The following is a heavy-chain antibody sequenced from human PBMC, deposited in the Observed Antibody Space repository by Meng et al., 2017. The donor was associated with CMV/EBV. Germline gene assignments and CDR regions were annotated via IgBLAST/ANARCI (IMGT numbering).Heavy chain of an antibody. CDR2: ISWNSGSI. CDR1: GFIFDDYA. D-gene: IGHD3-10*01. CDR3: AKGEDPLYSGSYFIDY. Sequence: GGSLRPSCAASGFIFDDYAMHWVRQVPGKGLEWVSGISWNSGSIGYADSVKGRFTISRDNAKKYLYLQMNSLRAEDMALYYCAKGEDPLYSGSYFIDYWGQGTVVTVSS. J-gene: IGHJ4*02. V-gene: IGHV3-9*03.